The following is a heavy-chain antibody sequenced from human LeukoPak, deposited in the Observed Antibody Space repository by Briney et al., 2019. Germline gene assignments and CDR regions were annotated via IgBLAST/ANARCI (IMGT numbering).Heavy chain of an antibody. CDR3: ARGVQLLYNYYYYGMDV. CDR1: GGSFSGYY. V-gene: IGHV4-34*01. CDR2: INHSGST. D-gene: IGHD2-2*02. J-gene: IGHJ6*02. Sequence: SETLSLTCAVYGGSFSGYYWSWIRQPPGKGLEWIGEINHSGSTNYNPSLKSRVTISVDTSKNQFSLKLSSVTAADTAVYYCARGVQLLYNYYYYGMDVWDQGTTVTVSS.